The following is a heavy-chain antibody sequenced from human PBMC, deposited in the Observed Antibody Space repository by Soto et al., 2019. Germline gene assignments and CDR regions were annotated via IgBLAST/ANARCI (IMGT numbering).Heavy chain of an antibody. Sequence: ASVKVSCKASGYTFTVYYMHCVLQSPGQGLEWMGWINPNSGGTNYAQKFQGRVTMTRDTSISTAYMELSRLRSDDTAVYYCATERWSAAGTFDYWGQGTLVTVSS. CDR3: ATERWSAAGTFDY. V-gene: IGHV1-2*02. D-gene: IGHD6-13*01. CDR2: INPNSGGT. J-gene: IGHJ4*02. CDR1: GYTFTVYY.